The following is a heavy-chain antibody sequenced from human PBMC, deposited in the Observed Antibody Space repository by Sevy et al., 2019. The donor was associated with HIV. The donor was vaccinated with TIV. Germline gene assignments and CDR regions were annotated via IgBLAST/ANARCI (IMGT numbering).Heavy chain of an antibody. J-gene: IGHJ4*02. Sequence: RGCLRLSCAASGFSFSSYWMHWVRQAPGKGLEWVANIKQDESEKYYVASVKGRFTISRDNAKNSVYLQMNSLRPEDTAIYYCARGNSGSFDYWGQGTLVSVSS. V-gene: IGHV3-7*04. CDR3: ARGNSGSFDY. CDR2: IKQDESEK. D-gene: IGHD3-22*01. CDR1: GFSFSSYW.